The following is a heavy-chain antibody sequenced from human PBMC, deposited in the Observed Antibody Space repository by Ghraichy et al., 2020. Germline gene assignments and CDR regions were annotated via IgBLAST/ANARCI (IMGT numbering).Heavy chain of an antibody. V-gene: IGHV3-66*01. Sequence: GGSLRLSCAASGFTVSSNYMSWVRQAPGKGLELVSVIYGGDITYYADSVEDRFTISRDKSKNTLYLQMDSLRAEDTAVYYCARGLYYYDSSGQYHSYFDYWGQGTLVTVSS. CDR2: IYGGDIT. J-gene: IGHJ4*02. D-gene: IGHD3-22*01. CDR1: GFTVSSNY. CDR3: ARGLYYYDSSGQYHSYFDY.